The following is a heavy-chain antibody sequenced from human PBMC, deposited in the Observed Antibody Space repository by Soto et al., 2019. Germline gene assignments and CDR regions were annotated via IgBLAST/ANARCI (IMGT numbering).Heavy chain of an antibody. CDR1: GGSISSSSYY. J-gene: IGHJ3*02. D-gene: IGHD3-10*01. Sequence: SETLSLTCTVSGGSISSSSYYWGWIRQPPGKGLEWIGSIYYSGSTYYNPSLKSRVTISVDTSKNQFSLKLSSVTAADTAVYYCARRLYKSGAFDIWGQGTMVTVS. V-gene: IGHV4-39*01. CDR3: ARRLYKSGAFDI. CDR2: IYYSGST.